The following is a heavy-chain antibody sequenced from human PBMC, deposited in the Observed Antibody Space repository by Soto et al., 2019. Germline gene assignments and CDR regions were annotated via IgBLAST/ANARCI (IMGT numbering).Heavy chain of an antibody. Sequence: PGGSLRLSCAASGFSIGDYGMEWVRQAPGKGLEWVALISYDGSNTYYADSVKGRFTISRDNSKETLFLQMTGLRGEDTAVYYCAKGAGDRLSLGMDVWGQGTTVTIPS. J-gene: IGHJ6*02. V-gene: IGHV3-30*18. CDR1: GFSIGDYG. CDR3: AKGAGDRLSLGMDV. D-gene: IGHD1-26*01. CDR2: ISYDGSNT.